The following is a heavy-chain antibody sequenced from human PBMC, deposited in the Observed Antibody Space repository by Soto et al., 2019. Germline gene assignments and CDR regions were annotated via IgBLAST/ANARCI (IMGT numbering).Heavy chain of an antibody. D-gene: IGHD3-10*01. Sequence: GGSLRLSCAASGFTFDDYAMHWVRQAPGKGLEWVSGISWNSGSIGYADSVKGRFTISRDNAKNSLYLQMNSLGAEDTALYYCAKDQSRGAGFGELYTRYFDYWGQGTLVTVSS. CDR3: AKDQSRGAGFGELYTRYFDY. CDR2: ISWNSGSI. V-gene: IGHV3-9*01. J-gene: IGHJ4*02. CDR1: GFTFDDYA.